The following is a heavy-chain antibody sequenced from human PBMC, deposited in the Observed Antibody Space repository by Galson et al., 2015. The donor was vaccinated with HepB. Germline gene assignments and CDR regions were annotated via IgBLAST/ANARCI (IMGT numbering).Heavy chain of an antibody. V-gene: IGHV3-23*01. Sequence: SLRLSCAASGFTFSNYAMSWVRQAPGKGLEWVSFISGSGGSTNYADSVKGRFTLSRDNSKNTLYLQMNSLRAEDTAVYYCADAYGGNSGWAGYYYGLDVWGQGTTVTVSS. CDR2: ISGSGGST. D-gene: IGHD4-23*01. CDR3: ADAYGGNSGWAGYYYGLDV. J-gene: IGHJ6*02. CDR1: GFTFSNYA.